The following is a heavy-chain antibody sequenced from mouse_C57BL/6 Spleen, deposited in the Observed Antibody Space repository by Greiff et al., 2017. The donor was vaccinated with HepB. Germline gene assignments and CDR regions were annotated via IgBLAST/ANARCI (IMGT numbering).Heavy chain of an antibody. J-gene: IGHJ3*01. CDR3: ARGRGNSPFAY. CDR1: GYSITSGYY. Sequence: ESGPGLVKPSQSLSLTCSVTGYSITSGYYWNWIRQFPGNKLEWMGYISYDGSNNYNPSLKNRISITRDTSKNQFFLKLNSVTTEDTATYYCARGRGNSPFAYWGQGTLVTVSA. V-gene: IGHV3-6*01. D-gene: IGHD2-1*01. CDR2: ISYDGSN.